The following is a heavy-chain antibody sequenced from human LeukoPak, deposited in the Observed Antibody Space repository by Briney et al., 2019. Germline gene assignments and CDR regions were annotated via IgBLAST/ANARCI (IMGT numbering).Heavy chain of an antibody. Sequence: GGSLRLSCAASGFTFSNYGMHWVRQAPGKGLEWVVVISYDGSNKYYADSVKGRFTISRDNSKNTLYLQMNSLRAEDTAVYYCARGGSPPEALGDTFDVWGHGTLVTVSS. D-gene: IGHD1-26*01. CDR3: ARGGSPPEALGDTFDV. CDR2: ISYDGSNK. V-gene: IGHV3-30*03. J-gene: IGHJ3*01. CDR1: GFTFSNYG.